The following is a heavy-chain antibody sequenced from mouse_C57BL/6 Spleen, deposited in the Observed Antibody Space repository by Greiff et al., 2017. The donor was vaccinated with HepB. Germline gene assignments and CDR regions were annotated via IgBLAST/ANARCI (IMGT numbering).Heavy chain of an antibody. V-gene: IGHV1-64*01. D-gene: IGHD2-2*01. CDR2: IQPNSGST. CDR3: ADYGYRDYYAMDY. Sequence: QVQLQQPGAELVKPGASVKLSCKASGYTFTSYWMHWVKQRPGQGLEWIGMIQPNSGSTNYNEKFKSKATLTVDKSSSTAYMQLSSLTSEDSAVYYCADYGYRDYYAMDYWGQGTSVTVSS. J-gene: IGHJ4*01. CDR1: GYTFTSYW.